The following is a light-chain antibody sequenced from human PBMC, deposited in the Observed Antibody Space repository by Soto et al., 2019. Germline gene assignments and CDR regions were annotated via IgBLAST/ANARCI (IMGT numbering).Light chain of an antibody. CDR2: EVT. V-gene: IGLV2-14*03. CDR3: NSYTGSNTFV. Sequence: QSALTKPASVSGSPGQSITISCTGTSSDVGGYNYVSWYQQHPGKAPKLMIFEVTNRPSGISNRFSGSRSGNTASLTISDLQAEDEAEYYCNSYTGSNTFVFGTGTKLTVL. CDR1: SSDVGGYNY. J-gene: IGLJ1*01.